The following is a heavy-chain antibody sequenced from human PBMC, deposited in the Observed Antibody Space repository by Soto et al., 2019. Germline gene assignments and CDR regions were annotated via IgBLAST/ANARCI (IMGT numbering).Heavy chain of an antibody. Sequence: SGGSLRLSCAASGFTFSSYSMNWVRQAPGKGLEWVSYISSSSSTIYYADSVKGRFTISRDNAKNSLYLQMNSLRDEDTAVYYCARDLVYGDYVSYYYGMDVWGQGTTVTVSS. J-gene: IGHJ6*02. CDR1: GFTFSSYS. CDR2: ISSSSSTI. CDR3: ARDLVYGDYVSYYYGMDV. D-gene: IGHD4-17*01. V-gene: IGHV3-48*02.